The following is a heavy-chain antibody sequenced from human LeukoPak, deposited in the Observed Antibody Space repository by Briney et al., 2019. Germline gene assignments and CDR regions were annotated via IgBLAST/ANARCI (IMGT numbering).Heavy chain of an antibody. Sequence: PGGSLRLSCAVSGLTVSSNYMSWVRQAPGKGLGWVSAIYSGGSTFYADSVKGRFTISRDNSKNTLYLQMNSLRAEDTAVYYCARDPYNSGSSYFDYWGQGTLVTVSS. CDR2: IYSGGST. V-gene: IGHV3-53*01. CDR1: GLTVSSNY. D-gene: IGHD3-10*01. CDR3: ARDPYNSGSSYFDY. J-gene: IGHJ4*02.